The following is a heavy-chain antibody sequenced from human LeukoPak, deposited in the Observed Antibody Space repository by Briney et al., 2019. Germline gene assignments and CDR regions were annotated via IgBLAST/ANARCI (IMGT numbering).Heavy chain of an antibody. Sequence: SETLSLTCSVSGGSMTTTGYYWGWIRQSPGKGLEWIGNIQNSVTNFYNPSLRSRVTMYVDTSKNEVSLNLYSVTAADTAVYYCARFIGYCSVYSCPGGGSWGQGTLVTVSS. CDR2: IQNSVTN. CDR1: GGSMTTTGYY. CDR3: ARFIGYCSVYSCPGGGS. V-gene: IGHV4-39*01. J-gene: IGHJ5*02. D-gene: IGHD2-15*01.